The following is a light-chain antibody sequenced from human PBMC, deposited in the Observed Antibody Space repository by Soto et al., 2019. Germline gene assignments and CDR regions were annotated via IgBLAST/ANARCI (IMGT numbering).Light chain of an antibody. V-gene: IGLV2-23*01. CDR2: EGS. CDR3: CADAGSSSVV. Sequence: QLVLTQPASVSGSPGQSITISCTGTSSDVGSYNLVSWYQQHPGKAPKLMIYEGSKRPSGVSNRFSGSKSGNTASLTISGIQAEDEDDYYCCADAGSSSVVFGGGTQLTVL. J-gene: IGLJ2*01. CDR1: SSDVGSYNL.